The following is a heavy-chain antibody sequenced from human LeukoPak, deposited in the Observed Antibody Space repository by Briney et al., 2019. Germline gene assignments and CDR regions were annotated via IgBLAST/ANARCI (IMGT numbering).Heavy chain of an antibody. CDR1: GLTFNTYS. Sequence: PGGSLRLSCAASGLTFNTYSMNWVRQAPGKGLEWISFITSSSSHIYYADSVKGRFTISRDNAKNSLYLQMNSLRAEDTALYYCARGSPYGDYAFDTWGQGTMVTVSS. V-gene: IGHV3-21*05. D-gene: IGHD4-17*01. CDR3: ARGSPYGDYAFDT. CDR2: ITSSSSHI. J-gene: IGHJ3*01.